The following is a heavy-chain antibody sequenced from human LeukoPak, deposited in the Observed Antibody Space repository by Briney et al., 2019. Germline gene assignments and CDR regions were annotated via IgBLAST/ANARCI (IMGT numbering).Heavy chain of an antibody. J-gene: IGHJ4*02. D-gene: IGHD3-22*01. V-gene: IGHV1-18*01. CDR1: GYTFTSYG. Sequence: ASVKVSCKASGYTFTSYGISWVRQAPGQGLEWMGWISAYNGNTNYAQKLQGRVTMTTDTSTSTAYMELRSLRSDDTAVYYCASHYYDSSGYAGSFDYWGQGTLVTVSS. CDR2: ISAYNGNT. CDR3: ASHYYDSSGYAGSFDY.